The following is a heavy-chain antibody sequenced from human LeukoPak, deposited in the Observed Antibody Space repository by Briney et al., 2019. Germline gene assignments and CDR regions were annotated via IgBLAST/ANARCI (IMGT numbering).Heavy chain of an antibody. Sequence: GGSLRLSCAASGFTFSNYGMYWVRQAPGKGLEWVTFLQYGTNNEYYGDSVKGRFTISRDNSKNTLYLQMNSLRAEDTAVYYCAKDFAWAIDCWGQGTLVTVSS. D-gene: IGHD3-9*01. CDR3: AKDFAWAIDC. J-gene: IGHJ4*02. CDR2: LQYGTNNE. V-gene: IGHV3-30*02. CDR1: GFTFSNYG.